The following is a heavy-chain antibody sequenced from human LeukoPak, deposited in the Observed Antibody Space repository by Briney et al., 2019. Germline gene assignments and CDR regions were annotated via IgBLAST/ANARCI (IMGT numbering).Heavy chain of an antibody. J-gene: IGHJ4*02. CDR1: GFTFSSFA. D-gene: IGHD1-1*01. Sequence: GRSLRLSCAASGFTFSSFAMHWVRQAPGKGLEWVSAISGSGGSTYYADSVKGRFTISRDNSKNTLYLQMNSLRAEDTAVYYCAKDRFLETPLYGWGQGTLVTVSS. CDR2: ISGSGGST. V-gene: IGHV3-23*01. CDR3: AKDRFLETPLYG.